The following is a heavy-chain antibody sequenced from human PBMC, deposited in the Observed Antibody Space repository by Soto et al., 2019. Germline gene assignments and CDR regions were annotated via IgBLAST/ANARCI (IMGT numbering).Heavy chain of an antibody. V-gene: IGHV1-3*01. CDR2: INAGNGNT. CDR3: ATAIADDAFDI. J-gene: IGHJ3*02. D-gene: IGHD2-2*01. CDR1: GYTFTSYA. Sequence: GASVKVSCKASGYTFTSYAMHWVRQAPGQRLEWMGWINAGNGNTKYSQKFQGRVTIARDTSASTAYMELSSLRSEDTAVYYCATAIADDAFDIWGRGTMVTVSS.